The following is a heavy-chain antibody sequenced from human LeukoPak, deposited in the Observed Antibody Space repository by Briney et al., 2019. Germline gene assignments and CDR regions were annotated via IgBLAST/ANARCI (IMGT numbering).Heavy chain of an antibody. CDR3: ARSRTYSTPSFYFDS. CDR2: IYPGDSDT. J-gene: IGHJ4*02. D-gene: IGHD6-6*01. CDR1: GYSFTTYY. Sequence: GESLKISCKASGYSFTTYYIGWVCQMPGKGLEWMWIIYPGDSDTRYSPSFQGQVTISADKSISTAYLQWSSLKASDTAIYYCARSRTYSTPSFYFDSWGQGTLVTVSS. V-gene: IGHV5-51*01.